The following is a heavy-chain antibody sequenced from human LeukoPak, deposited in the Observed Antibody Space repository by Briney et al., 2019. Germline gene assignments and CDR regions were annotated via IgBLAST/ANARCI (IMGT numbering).Heavy chain of an antibody. CDR3: ARDMYVWGSKGAYFDY. V-gene: IGHV4-61*02. CDR2: IYTSGST. J-gene: IGHJ4*02. D-gene: IGHD3-16*01. CDR1: GGSISSGSYY. Sequence: SETLSLTCTVSGGSISSGSYYWSWIRQPAGKGLEWIGRIYTSGSTNYNPSLKSRVTISVDTSKNQFSLKLSSVTAADTAVYYCARDMYVWGSKGAYFDYWGQGTLVTVSS.